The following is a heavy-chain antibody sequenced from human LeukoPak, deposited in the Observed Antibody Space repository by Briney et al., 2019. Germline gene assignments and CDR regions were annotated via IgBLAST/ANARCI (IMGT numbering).Heavy chain of an antibody. Sequence: SQTLSLTCTVSGGSISSGGYYWSWIRQHPGKGLEWIGYIYYSGSTYYNPSLKSRVTISVDTSKNQFPLKLSSVTAADTAVYYCARNTCSGGSCYQDYWGQGTLVTVSS. D-gene: IGHD2-15*01. CDR3: ARNTCSGGSCYQDY. CDR2: IYYSGST. V-gene: IGHV4-31*03. CDR1: GGSISSGGYY. J-gene: IGHJ4*02.